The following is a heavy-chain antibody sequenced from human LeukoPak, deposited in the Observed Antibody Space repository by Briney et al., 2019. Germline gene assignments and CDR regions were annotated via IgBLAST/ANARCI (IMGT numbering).Heavy chain of an antibody. Sequence: PGGSLRLSCAASGFTFSSYSMNWVRQAPGKGLEWVSSISSSSSYIYYADSVKGRFTISRDNAKNSLYLQMNSLRAEDTAVYYCARGVSPRASGYAAGYYFDYWGQGTLVTVSS. CDR3: ARGVSPRASGYAAGYYFDY. J-gene: IGHJ4*02. V-gene: IGHV3-21*01. D-gene: IGHD5-12*01. CDR1: GFTFSSYS. CDR2: ISSSSSYI.